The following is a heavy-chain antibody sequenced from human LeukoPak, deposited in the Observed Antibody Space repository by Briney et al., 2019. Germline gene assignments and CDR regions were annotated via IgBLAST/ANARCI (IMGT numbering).Heavy chain of an antibody. CDR3: ARDQGPYSSSWYMY. J-gene: IGHJ4*02. Sequence: ASVKVSCKASGYTFTSHGITWVRQAPGQGLEWMGWISAYTGDTNYAQKFQGRVTMTTDTSTSTAYMELRSLRSDDTAVYYCARDQGPYSSSWYMYWGQGTLVTVSS. V-gene: IGHV1-18*01. D-gene: IGHD6-13*01. CDR2: ISAYTGDT. CDR1: GYTFTSHG.